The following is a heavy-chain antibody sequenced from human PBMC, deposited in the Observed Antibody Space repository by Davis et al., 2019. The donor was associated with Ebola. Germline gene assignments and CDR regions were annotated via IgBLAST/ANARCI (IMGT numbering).Heavy chain of an antibody. J-gene: IGHJ3*02. Sequence: PGGSLRLSCAASGFTFSDYYMSWIRQAPGKGLEWVSYISSSGYTIHYADSVKGRFTISRDNAKKSLYLQVNSLRAEDTAVYYCVRMYCDSVTCYTDTFDIWGQGTMVTVSS. CDR2: ISSSGYTI. CDR1: GFTFSDYY. D-gene: IGHD2/OR15-2a*01. V-gene: IGHV3-11*04. CDR3: VRMYCDSVTCYTDTFDI.